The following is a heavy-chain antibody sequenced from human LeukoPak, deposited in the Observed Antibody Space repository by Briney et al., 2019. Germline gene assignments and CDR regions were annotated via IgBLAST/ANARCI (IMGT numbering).Heavy chain of an antibody. Sequence: SVKVSCKASGCTFSSYAISWVRQAPGQGLEWMGGIIPIFGTANYAQKFQGRVTITADESTSTAYMELSSLRSEDTAVYYCARLTYYYDSSGYLDAFDIWGQGTMVTVSS. J-gene: IGHJ3*02. CDR3: ARLTYYYDSSGYLDAFDI. D-gene: IGHD3-22*01. V-gene: IGHV1-69*13. CDR1: GCTFSSYA. CDR2: IIPIFGTA.